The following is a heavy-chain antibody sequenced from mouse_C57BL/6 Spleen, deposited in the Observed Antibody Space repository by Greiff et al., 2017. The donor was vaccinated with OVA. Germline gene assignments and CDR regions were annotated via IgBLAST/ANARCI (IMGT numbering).Heavy chain of an antibody. CDR1: GFTFSDYG. J-gene: IGHJ1*03. CDR3: ARHSPRGYFDV. CDR2: ISNLAYSI. Sequence: EVKVVESGGGLVQPGGSLKLSCAASGFTFSDYGMAWVRQAPRKGPEWVAFISNLAYSIYYADTVTGRFTISRENAKNTLYLEMSSLRSEDTAMYYCARHSPRGYFDVWGTGTTVTVSS. V-gene: IGHV5-15*01.